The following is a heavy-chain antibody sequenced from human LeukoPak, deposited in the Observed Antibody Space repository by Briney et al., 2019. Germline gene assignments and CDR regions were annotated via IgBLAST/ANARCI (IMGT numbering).Heavy chain of an antibody. CDR2: INTNTGNP. CDR3: AREAPYSGSYFRTTQFDP. J-gene: IGHJ5*02. D-gene: IGHD1-26*01. CDR1: GYTFTSYA. V-gene: IGHV7-4-1*02. Sequence: ASVKVSCKASGYTFTSYAMNWVRQAPGQGLEWMGWINTNTGNPTYAQGFTGRFVFSLDTSVSTAYLQISSLKAEDTAVYYCAREAPYSGSYFRTTQFDPWGQGTLVTVSS.